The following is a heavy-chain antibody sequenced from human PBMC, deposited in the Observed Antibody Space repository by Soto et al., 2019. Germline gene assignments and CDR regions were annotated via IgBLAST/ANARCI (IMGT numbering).Heavy chain of an antibody. J-gene: IGHJ4*02. CDR2: IYYSGST. CDR1: GGSISSYY. V-gene: IGHV4-59*01. D-gene: IGHD3-22*01. Sequence: SETLSLTCAVSGGSISSYYWSWIRQPPGKGLEWIGYIYYSGSTNYNPSLKSRVTISVDTSKNQFSLKLSSVTAADTAVYYCARSMYYSDGSNYSPFDYWGQGTLVTVSS. CDR3: ARSMYYSDGSNYSPFDY.